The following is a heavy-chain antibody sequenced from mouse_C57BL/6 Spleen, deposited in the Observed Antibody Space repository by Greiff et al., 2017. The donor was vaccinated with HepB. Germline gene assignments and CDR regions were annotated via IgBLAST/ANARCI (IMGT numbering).Heavy chain of an antibody. Sequence: VKLQQSGAELMKPGASVKLSCKATGYTFTGYWIEWVKQRPGHGLEWIGEILPGSGSTNYNEKFKGKATFTAATSSNTAYMQLSSLTTEVSAIYYCARKDYCSSSSYWCFDVWGTGTTVTVSS. CDR2: ILPGSGST. V-gene: IGHV1-9*01. J-gene: IGHJ1*03. D-gene: IGHD1-1*01. CDR1: GYTFTGYW. CDR3: ARKDYCSSSSYWCFDV.